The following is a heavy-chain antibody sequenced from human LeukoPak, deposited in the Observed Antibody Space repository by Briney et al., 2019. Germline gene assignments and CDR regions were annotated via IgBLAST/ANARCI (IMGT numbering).Heavy chain of an antibody. J-gene: IGHJ3*02. CDR1: GYSFTSYW. Sequence: KTGESLQISCQGSGYSFTSYWIGWGRQLPGKGLEGMGIIYPGDSDTRYSPSFQGQVTISADKSISTAYLQWSSLKASDTAMYYCARLRSADDAFDTWGQGTMVTVSS. CDR3: ARLRSADDAFDT. V-gene: IGHV5-51*01. CDR2: IYPGDSDT.